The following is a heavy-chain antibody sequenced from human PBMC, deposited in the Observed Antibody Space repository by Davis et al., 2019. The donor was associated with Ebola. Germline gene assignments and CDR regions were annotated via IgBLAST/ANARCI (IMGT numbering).Heavy chain of an antibody. CDR1: GFTVSDNY. V-gene: IGHV3-53*01. Sequence: GGSLRLSCAASGFTVSDNYMSWVRQAPGKGLEWVSVIYNAGSTYYTDSVKGRFTISRDNAKNSLYLQMNTLRVEDTAIYYCVPGTWIRGQGTLVTVSS. J-gene: IGHJ4*02. D-gene: IGHD5-18*01. CDR3: VPGTWI. CDR2: IYNAGST.